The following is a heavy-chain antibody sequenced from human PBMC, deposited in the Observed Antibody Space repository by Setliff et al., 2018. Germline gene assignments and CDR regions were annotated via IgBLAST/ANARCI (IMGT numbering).Heavy chain of an antibody. D-gene: IGHD2-2*01. CDR1: GDTFSSHV. CDR3: ARVRYRGDRAQKGGPRHAFDV. V-gene: IGHV1-69*10. CDR2: IIPLLGIP. J-gene: IGHJ3*01. Sequence: EASVKVSCKASGDTFSSHVITWVRQAPGQGFEWMGGIIPLLGIPNYAQKFQGRVTINADKSTNTVYMEVSSLRSEDTAVYYCARVRYRGDRAQKGGPRHAFDVWGQGTMVTVSS.